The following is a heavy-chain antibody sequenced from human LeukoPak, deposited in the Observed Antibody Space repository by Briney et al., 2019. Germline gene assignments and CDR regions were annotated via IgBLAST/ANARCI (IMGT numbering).Heavy chain of an antibody. D-gene: IGHD5-24*01. CDR1: GGSISSGSYY. CDR2: ICTSGST. J-gene: IGHJ4*02. CDR3: ARDGGDGYTSYDTGFDY. V-gene: IGHV4-61*02. Sequence: NPSETLSLTCTVSGGSISSGSYYWSWIRQPAGKGLEWIGRICTSGSTNYNPSLKSRVTISVDTSKNQFSLKLSSVTAADTAVYYCARDGGDGYTSYDTGFDYWGQGTLVTVSS.